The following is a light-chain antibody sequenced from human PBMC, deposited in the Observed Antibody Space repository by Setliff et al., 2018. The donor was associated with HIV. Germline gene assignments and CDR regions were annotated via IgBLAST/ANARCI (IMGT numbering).Light chain of an antibody. Sequence: QSVLTQPPSASATPGQRVTVSCSGSSSNIGGNTVNWYQQLPGTAPKLLIYSNNQRPSGVPDRFSGSKSGTSASLAISELQPQYEADYYCAAWDDSLNGWVFGGGTKVTVL. J-gene: IGLJ3*02. CDR1: SSNIGGNT. CDR2: SNN. CDR3: AAWDDSLNGWV. V-gene: IGLV1-44*01.